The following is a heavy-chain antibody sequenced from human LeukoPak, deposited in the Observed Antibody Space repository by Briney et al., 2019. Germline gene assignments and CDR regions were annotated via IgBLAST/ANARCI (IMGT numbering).Heavy chain of an antibody. V-gene: IGHV4-4*02. D-gene: IGHD2-15*01. CDR2: IYHSGST. J-gene: IGHJ3*02. CDR1: GGSISSSNW. Sequence: SETLSLTCVVSGGSISSSNWWSWVRQPPGKGLEWIGEIYHSGSTNYNPSLKSRVTISVDKSKNQFSLKLSSVTAADTAVYYCASHCSGGSCYFRAFDIWGQGTMVTVSS. CDR3: ASHCSGGSCYFRAFDI.